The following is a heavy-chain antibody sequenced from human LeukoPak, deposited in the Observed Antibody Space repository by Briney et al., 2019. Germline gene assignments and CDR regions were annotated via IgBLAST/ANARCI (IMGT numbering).Heavy chain of an antibody. J-gene: IGHJ4*02. Sequence: GGSLRLSCAASGFTFNIYTINWVRQAPGRGLEWVSSISSSGTNIYYADSVKGRFTVSRDNAKNSLFLQMNSLRVEDTAVYYCARVAGYCDSTSNCYSDCWGQGTLVTVSS. CDR2: ISSSGTNI. V-gene: IGHV3-21*01. D-gene: IGHD2-2*01. CDR1: GFTFNIYT. CDR3: ARVAGYCDSTSNCYSDC.